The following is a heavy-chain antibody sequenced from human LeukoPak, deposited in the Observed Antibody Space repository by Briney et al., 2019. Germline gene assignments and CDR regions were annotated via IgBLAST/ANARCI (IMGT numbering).Heavy chain of an antibody. CDR1: GYSFTTYW. CDR2: IYPGDSDT. CDR3: ARHSYYGAGSYFEF. D-gene: IGHD3-10*01. J-gene: IGHJ4*02. V-gene: IGHV5-51*01. Sequence: GESLNISCKGSGYSFTTYWIGWVRQPPGKGLEWMGIIYPGDSDTRYSPSFQGQVTISADKSISTAYLQWSSLKASDTAIYYCARHSYYGAGSYFEFWGQGILVTVSS.